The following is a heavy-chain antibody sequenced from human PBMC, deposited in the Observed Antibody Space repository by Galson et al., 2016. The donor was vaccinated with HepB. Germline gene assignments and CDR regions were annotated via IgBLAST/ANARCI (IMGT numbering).Heavy chain of an antibody. V-gene: IGHV4-39*01. D-gene: IGHD3-22*01. CDR2: IYYSGNT. CDR1: GDSIRSTNYS. CDR3: MRHYSSGPRAVDS. Sequence: SETLSLTCTVSGDSIRSTNYSWGWVRQPPGKGLEWIGSIYYSGNTYYNTSLQSRVSVSIDTPKNQFSLKVTAVTAADAAVYYCMRHYSSGPRAVDSWGQGTLVTVSS. J-gene: IGHJ4*02.